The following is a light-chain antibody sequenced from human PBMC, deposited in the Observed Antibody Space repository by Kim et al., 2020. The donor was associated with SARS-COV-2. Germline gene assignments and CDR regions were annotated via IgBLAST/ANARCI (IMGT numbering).Light chain of an antibody. CDR2: KAS. J-gene: IGKJ2*02. V-gene: IGKV1-5*03. Sequence: SASVGDRVTITCRASQSLSSWLAWYQQKPGKAPKVLIYKASILQSGVPSRFSGSGSGTEFTLTISSLQPDDFATYYCQQYNGYPCTFGQGTKLEI. CDR1: QSLSSW. CDR3: QQYNGYPCT.